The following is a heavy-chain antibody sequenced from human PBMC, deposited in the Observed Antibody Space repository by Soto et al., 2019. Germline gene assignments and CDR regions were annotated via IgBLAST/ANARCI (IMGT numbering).Heavy chain of an antibody. D-gene: IGHD6-19*01. J-gene: IGHJ4*02. CDR1: GFTFGDYA. CDR3: TRDALRPGYSSGWYGWYYFDY. Sequence: GGSLRLSCTASGFTFGDYAMSWFRQAPGKGLEWVGFIRSKAYGGTTEYAASVKGRFTISRDDSKSIAYLQMNSLKTEDTAVYYCTRDALRPGYSSGWYGWYYFDYWGQGTLVTVSS. V-gene: IGHV3-49*03. CDR2: IRSKAYGGTT.